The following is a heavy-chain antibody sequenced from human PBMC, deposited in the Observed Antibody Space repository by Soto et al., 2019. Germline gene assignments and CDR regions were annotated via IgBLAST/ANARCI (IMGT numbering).Heavy chain of an antibody. CDR1: GYTFTSYG. CDR3: ASTTSSIAPRGYFQH. Sequence: ASVKVSCKASGYTFTSYGISWVRQAPGQGLEWMGWISAYNGNTNYAQKLQGRVTMTTDTSTSTAYMELRSLRSDDTAVYYCASTTSSIAPRGYFQHWGQGTLVTVSS. D-gene: IGHD6-6*01. CDR2: ISAYNGNT. V-gene: IGHV1-18*01. J-gene: IGHJ1*01.